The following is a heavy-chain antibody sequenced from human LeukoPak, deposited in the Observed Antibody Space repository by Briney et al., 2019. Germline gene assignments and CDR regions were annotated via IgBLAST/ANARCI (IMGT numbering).Heavy chain of an antibody. CDR1: GFTFSGYG. D-gene: IGHD1-26*01. V-gene: IGHV3-30*18. Sequence: RSLRLSCAASGFTFSGYGMHWVRQAPGKGLEWVALISFDGSNQYYADSVKGRFTISRDNSKNTLYLQMSSLRAEDTAVYYCAKPPEVGATVAYFDYWGQGTLVTVSS. CDR3: AKPPEVGATVAYFDY. J-gene: IGHJ4*02. CDR2: ISFDGSNQ.